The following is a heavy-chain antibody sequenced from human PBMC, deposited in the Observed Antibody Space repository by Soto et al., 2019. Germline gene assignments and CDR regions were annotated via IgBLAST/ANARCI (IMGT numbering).Heavy chain of an antibody. J-gene: IGHJ4*02. CDR2: IGPYGNSI. CDR1: GFRFRDYF. V-gene: IGHV3-11*01. Sequence: GETLKISCAACGFRFRDYFMSWLRQAPGKGLEWVSYIGPYGNSIYYADSVKGRFTISRDDATKSLHLHMNSLRTDDTAVYYCARDDHTYGVYWGQGTPVTAPQ. D-gene: IGHD2-21*01. CDR3: ARDDHTYGVY.